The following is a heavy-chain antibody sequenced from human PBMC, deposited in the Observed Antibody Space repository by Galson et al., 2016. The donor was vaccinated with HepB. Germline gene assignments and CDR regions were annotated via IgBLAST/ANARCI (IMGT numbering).Heavy chain of an antibody. CDR3: AKAKLWFGELLPGD. CDR2: ISHDGRKK. Sequence: SLRLSCAASGLSFSSYGMHWVRQAPGKGLEWVAVISHDGRKKYYGDSVQGRFTISRDNSKNTLYLQMNSRRAEDTAVYYCAKAKLWFGELLPGDWGQGTLVIVSS. CDR1: GLSFSSYG. J-gene: IGHJ4*02. D-gene: IGHD3-10*01. V-gene: IGHV3-30*18.